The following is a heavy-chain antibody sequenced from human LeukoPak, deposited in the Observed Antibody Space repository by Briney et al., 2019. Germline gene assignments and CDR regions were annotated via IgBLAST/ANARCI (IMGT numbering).Heavy chain of an antibody. Sequence: AGGSLRLSCAASGFTFSCYEMNWVRQAPGKGLEWVSYISSRGSAIYYADSVKGRFTISRDNAKNSLYLQMNSLRADDTAVYYCARGGHDPGIPFDIWGQGTMVTVSS. D-gene: IGHD1-1*01. CDR1: GFTFSCYE. V-gene: IGHV3-48*03. CDR3: ARGGHDPGIPFDI. CDR2: ISSRGSAI. J-gene: IGHJ3*02.